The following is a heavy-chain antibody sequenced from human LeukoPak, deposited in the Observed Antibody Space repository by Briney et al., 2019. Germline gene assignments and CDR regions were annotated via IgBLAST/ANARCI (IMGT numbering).Heavy chain of an antibody. CDR1: GYSFPIYW. V-gene: IGHV5-51*01. CDR2: IYPGDSDT. J-gene: IGHJ4*02. Sequence: GESLKISCEASGYSFPIYWIAWVRQAPGKGLEWMGNIYPGDSDTRYSPSFRGQVTISVDKSVSTAYLHFSSLRASDTAIYCCARNPRLDFWGQGTPVTV. CDR3: ARNPRLDF.